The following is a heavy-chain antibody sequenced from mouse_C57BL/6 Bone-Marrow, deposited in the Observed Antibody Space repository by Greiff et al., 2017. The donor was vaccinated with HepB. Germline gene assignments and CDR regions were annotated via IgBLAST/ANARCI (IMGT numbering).Heavy chain of an antibody. V-gene: IGHV1-42*01. CDR1: GYSFTGYY. Sequence: EVQLKESGPELVKPGASVKISCKASGYSFTGYYMNWVKQSPEKSLEWIGEINPSTGGTTYNQKFKAKATLTVDKSSSTAYMQLKSLTSEDSAVYYCARRGGSSRSWFAYWGQGTLVTVSA. D-gene: IGHD1-1*01. J-gene: IGHJ3*01. CDR3: ARRGGSSRSWFAY. CDR2: INPSTGGT.